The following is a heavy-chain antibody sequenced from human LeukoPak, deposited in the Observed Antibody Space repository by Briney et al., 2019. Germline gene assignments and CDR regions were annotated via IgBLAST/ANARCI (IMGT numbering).Heavy chain of an antibody. Sequence: SGGSLRLSCAASGFTFSSYGMHWVRQAPGKGLEWVAVISYDGSNKYYADSVKGRFTISRDNSKNTLYLQMNSLRAEDTAVYYCAKDRGDPTYFDYWGQGTLVTVSS. J-gene: IGHJ4*02. D-gene: IGHD3-10*01. CDR1: GFTFSSYG. CDR3: AKDRGDPTYFDY. V-gene: IGHV3-30*18. CDR2: ISYDGSNK.